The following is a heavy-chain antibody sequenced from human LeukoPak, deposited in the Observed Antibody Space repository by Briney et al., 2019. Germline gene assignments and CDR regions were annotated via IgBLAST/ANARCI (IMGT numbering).Heavy chain of an antibody. J-gene: IGHJ3*02. CDR1: GGSISSGSYY. CDR2: IYYSGST. Sequence: SETLSLTCTVSGGSISSGSYYWSWIRQPPGKGLEWIGYIYYSGSTNYNPSLKSRVTISVDTSKNQFSLKLSSVTAADTAVYYCARDTTVVKGAFDIWGQGTMVTVSS. V-gene: IGHV4-61*01. CDR3: ARDTTVVKGAFDI. D-gene: IGHD4-23*01.